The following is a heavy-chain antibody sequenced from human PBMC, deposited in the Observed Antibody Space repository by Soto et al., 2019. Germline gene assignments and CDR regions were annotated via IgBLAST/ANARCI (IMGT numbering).Heavy chain of an antibody. D-gene: IGHD2-15*01. J-gene: IGHJ4*02. CDR3: ARGKTRYFDY. CDR2: IYNTGST. Sequence: QVQLQESGPGLVKPSQTLSLTCNISGGSLRSADYHWSWIRQIPGKGLEWIGYIYNTGSTYYNPSFNYRVPISVDTPKSQVSLKLSSLTAADTAVYYCARGKTRYFDYWGRGTRVTVSS. V-gene: IGHV4-30-4*01. CDR1: GGSLRSADYH.